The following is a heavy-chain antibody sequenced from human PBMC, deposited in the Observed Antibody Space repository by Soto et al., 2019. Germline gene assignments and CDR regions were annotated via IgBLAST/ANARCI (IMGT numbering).Heavy chain of an antibody. D-gene: IGHD2-21*02. Sequence: GGSLRLSCAASGFSVSRYAMMWVRQPPGKGQEWVAGMAGSGGDIRYADPVKGRFTISKDNSKNTLYLQMNSLRAEDTAIYYCAKDAVYGDGLWLAGNWGQGTLVTVSS. J-gene: IGHJ4*02. CDR2: MAGSGGDI. CDR1: GFSVSRYA. CDR3: AKDAVYGDGLWLAGN. V-gene: IGHV3-23*01.